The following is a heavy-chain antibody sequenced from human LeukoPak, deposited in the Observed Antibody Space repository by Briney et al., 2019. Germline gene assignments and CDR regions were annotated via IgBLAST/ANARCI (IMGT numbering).Heavy chain of an antibody. CDR2: ISSSSSYI. CDR3: ARGTRGYSYPDNWFDP. CDR1: GFTFSSYS. V-gene: IGHV3-21*01. Sequence: PGGSLRLSCAASGFTFSSYSMNWVRQAPGKGLEWVSSISSSSSYIYYADSVKGRFTISRDNAKNSLYLQMNSLRAEDTAVYYCARGTRGYSYPDNWFDPWGQGTLVTVSS. J-gene: IGHJ5*02. D-gene: IGHD5-18*01.